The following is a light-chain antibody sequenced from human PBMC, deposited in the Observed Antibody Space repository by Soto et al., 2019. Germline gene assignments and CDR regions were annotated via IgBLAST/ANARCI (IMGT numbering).Light chain of an antibody. J-gene: IGLJ3*02. CDR2: DGS. CDR3: GSYAGGSHCV. CDR1: ISDIGSYNL. Sequence: QSALTQPASVAGSPGQSITSACTGPISDIGSYNLFSWYQQYPGIATKFMIYDGSKRPSGVSNRFSGSKSGNTACLTSSGPQAEDGSDYHCGSYAGGSHCVCGGGTKLTVL. V-gene: IGLV2-23*01.